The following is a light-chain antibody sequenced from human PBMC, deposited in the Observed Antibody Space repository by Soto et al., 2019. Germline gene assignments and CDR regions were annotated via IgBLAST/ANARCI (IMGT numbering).Light chain of an antibody. V-gene: IGLV1-40*01. CDR2: ANI. Sequence: QSVLTQPPSVSGAPGQRVSISCTGTNTNIGAGYDVNWYQLLPGTAPKLLIYANINRPSGVPDRFSGSKSGASAFLVITGLQAEDEADYYCQSYDSSLSAWKVFGGGTKVTVL. CDR1: NTNIGAGYD. J-gene: IGLJ3*02. CDR3: QSYDSSLSAWKV.